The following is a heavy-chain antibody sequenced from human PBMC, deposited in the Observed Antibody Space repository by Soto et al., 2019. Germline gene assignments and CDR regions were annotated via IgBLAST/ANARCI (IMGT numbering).Heavy chain of an antibody. CDR2: INSDGSSA. CDR1: GFTFSSYW. V-gene: IGHV3-74*01. Sequence: GGSLRLSCAASGFTFSSYWMHWVRQAPGKGLVWVSRINSDGSSASYADSVKGRFTNSRDNAKNTLYPQMNSLRAEDTAVYFCARGDGDYYDGNGYLGRHWGQGTLVTVSS. D-gene: IGHD3-22*01. CDR3: ARGDGDYYDGNGYLGRH. J-gene: IGHJ4*02.